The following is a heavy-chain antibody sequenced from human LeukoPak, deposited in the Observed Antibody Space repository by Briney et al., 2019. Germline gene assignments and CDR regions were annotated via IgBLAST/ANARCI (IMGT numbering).Heavy chain of an antibody. J-gene: IGHJ3*02. CDR1: GGSISNYH. D-gene: IGHD3/OR15-3a*01. CDR2: IFYRGSI. Sequence: SQTLSLTCTVSGGSISNYHWSWIRQPPGKGLGRIGYIFYRGSIDYSPSLQSRVTISVDTSKNHLSLRLTSVTAADTAVYFCARGVVLGQDDAFDIWGRGTMVTVSS. CDR3: ARGVVLGQDDAFDI. V-gene: IGHV4-59*12.